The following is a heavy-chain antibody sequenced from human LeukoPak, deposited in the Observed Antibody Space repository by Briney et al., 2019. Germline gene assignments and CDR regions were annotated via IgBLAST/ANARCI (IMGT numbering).Heavy chain of an antibody. Sequence: SGPALVKPTQTLTLTCTFSGFSLSTSGTRVSWIRQPPGKALEWLARIDWDDDKFYSTSLKTRLTISKDTSKNQVVLTMTNMDAVDTATYYCARTREGTMYDYWGQGTLVTVSS. J-gene: IGHJ4*02. D-gene: IGHD3-10*02. CDR3: ARTREGTMYDY. CDR1: GFSLSTSGTR. V-gene: IGHV2-70*04. CDR2: IDWDDDK.